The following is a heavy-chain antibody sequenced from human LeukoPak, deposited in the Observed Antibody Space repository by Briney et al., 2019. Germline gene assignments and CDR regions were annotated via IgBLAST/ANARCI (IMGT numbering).Heavy chain of an antibody. V-gene: IGHV3-74*01. CDR3: LKDADY. CDR1: GFTFSISG. CDR2: INSDVSNT. Sequence: GGSLRLSCAASGFTFSISGMHWVRQAPGKGLVWVSLINSDVSNTWYADSVKGRFTISRDNAKNTVYLQMDSLRAEDTAVYYCLKDADYWGHGTRVTVSS. J-gene: IGHJ4*01.